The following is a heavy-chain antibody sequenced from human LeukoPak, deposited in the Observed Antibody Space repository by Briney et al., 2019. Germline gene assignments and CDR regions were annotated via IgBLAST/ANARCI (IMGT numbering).Heavy chain of an antibody. CDR3: ARDYDSSGYYAA. CDR1: GASIDSYY. CDR2: IYYSGTT. D-gene: IGHD3-22*01. Sequence: SETLSLTCTISGASIDSYYWSWIRQPPGKGLEWIGYIYYSGTTNYNPSLKRRVTISVDTSKNQFSLKLSSVTAADTAVYYCARDYDSSGYYAAWGQGTLVTVSS. V-gene: IGHV4-59*01. J-gene: IGHJ5*02.